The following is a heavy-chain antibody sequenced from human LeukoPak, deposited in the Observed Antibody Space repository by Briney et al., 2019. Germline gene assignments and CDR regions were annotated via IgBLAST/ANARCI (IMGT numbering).Heavy chain of an antibody. J-gene: IGHJ4*02. CDR1: GYTFTDYY. Sequence: ASVKVSCKASGYTFTDYYMHWVRQAPEQGLEWMGWINPNSGGTNYAQKFQGRVTMTRDTSINTAYMDLSRLNSDDTAVYYCAKGPKYYDSSGYRLEYWGQGTLVTVSS. V-gene: IGHV1-2*02. D-gene: IGHD3-22*01. CDR2: INPNSGGT. CDR3: AKGPKYYDSSGYRLEY.